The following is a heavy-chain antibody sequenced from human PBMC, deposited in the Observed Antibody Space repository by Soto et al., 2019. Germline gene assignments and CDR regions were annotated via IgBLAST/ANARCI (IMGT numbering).Heavy chain of an antibody. Sequence: QVQLVQSGAEVKKPGASVKVSCKASGYTFTNYDIHWVRQATGQALEWMGWMNPDSGNTGQSKQFQGRVTMTRDTSISTAYMEMSSLRSEDTAVYYCARGRFRRTWFDPWGQGTLVTVSS. CDR3: ARGRFRRTWFDP. CDR2: MNPDSGNT. V-gene: IGHV1-8*01. J-gene: IGHJ5*02. CDR1: GYTFTNYD. D-gene: IGHD3-16*01.